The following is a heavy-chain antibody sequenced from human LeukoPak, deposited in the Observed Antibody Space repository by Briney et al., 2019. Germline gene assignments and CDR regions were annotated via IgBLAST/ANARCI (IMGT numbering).Heavy chain of an antibody. CDR3: ARGASGYSYG. V-gene: IGHV3-21*01. CDR1: GFTFSSYS. CDR2: ISSSSSYI. Sequence: PGGSLRLSCAASGFTFSSYSMNWVRQAPGKGLEWVSSISSSSSYIYCADSVKGRFTISRDNAKNSLYLQMNSLRAEDTAVYYCARGASGYSYGWGQGTLVTVSS. D-gene: IGHD5-18*01. J-gene: IGHJ4*02.